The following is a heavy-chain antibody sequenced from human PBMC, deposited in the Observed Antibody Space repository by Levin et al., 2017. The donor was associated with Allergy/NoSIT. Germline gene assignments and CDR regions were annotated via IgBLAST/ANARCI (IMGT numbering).Heavy chain of an antibody. Sequence: GGSLRLSCSASGFTFSNYGMHWVRQAPGKGLEWVALVSNDGSKKYYADSVKGRFTISRDNSKDTLYLEMNSLTPEDTAVYYCAREGCITIFGVVFGYHCFFDYWGQGTLVTVSS. CDR3: AREGCITIFGVVFGYHCFFDY. CDR2: VSNDGSKK. CDR1: GFTFSNYG. V-gene: IGHV3-30*03. J-gene: IGHJ4*02. D-gene: IGHD3-3*01.